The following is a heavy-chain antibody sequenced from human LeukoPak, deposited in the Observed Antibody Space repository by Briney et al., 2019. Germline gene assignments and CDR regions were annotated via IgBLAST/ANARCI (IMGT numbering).Heavy chain of an antibody. Sequence: SETLSLTCTVSGGSISSSSYYWGWIRQPPGKGLEWIGSIYYSGSTYYNPSLKSRVTISVDTSKNQFSLKPSSVTAADTAVYYCARCGYDYIWGSYRQYYFDYWGQGTLVTVSS. D-gene: IGHD3-16*02. CDR2: IYYSGST. CDR1: GGSISSSSYY. J-gene: IGHJ4*02. V-gene: IGHV4-39*01. CDR3: ARCGYDYIWGSYRQYYFDY.